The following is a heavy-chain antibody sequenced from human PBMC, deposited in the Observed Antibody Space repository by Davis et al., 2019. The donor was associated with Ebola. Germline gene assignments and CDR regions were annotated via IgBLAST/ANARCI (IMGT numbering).Heavy chain of an antibody. CDR3: ARDQGGYDSSGYYYVVPFDI. D-gene: IGHD3-22*01. CDR1: GFTFSSYW. J-gene: IGHJ3*02. CDR2: INSDGSST. Sequence: GESLKISCAASGFTFSSYWMHWVRQAPGKGLVWVSRINSDGSSTSYADSVKGRFTISRDNSKNTLFLQMNSLRAEDTAVYYCARDQGGYDSSGYYYVVPFDIWGQGTMVTVSS. V-gene: IGHV3-74*01.